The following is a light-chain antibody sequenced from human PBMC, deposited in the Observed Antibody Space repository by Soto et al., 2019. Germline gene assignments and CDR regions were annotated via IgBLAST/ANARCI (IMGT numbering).Light chain of an antibody. Sequence: IEMTQSPCTLFASVGDTVTITCRASQSISSWLSCYQQRPGKAPKLLISKMSASERGVPSRFSGSGSGTEFTLTISTLQPEDFATYHSQQYTIPPWTFDQGTKVDIK. CDR1: QSISSW. CDR2: KMS. J-gene: IGKJ1*01. CDR3: QQYTIPPWT. V-gene: IGKV1-5*03.